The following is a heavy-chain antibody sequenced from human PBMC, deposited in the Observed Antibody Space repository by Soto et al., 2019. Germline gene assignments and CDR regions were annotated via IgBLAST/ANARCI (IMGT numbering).Heavy chain of an antibody. CDR1: VFIXTNYA. V-gene: IGHV3-23*01. J-gene: IGHJ3*01. D-gene: IGHD3-10*01. CDR2: IGGRGNSA. CDR3: VREGRYSFDF. Sequence: GGSLRLSCAASVFIXTNYAMNWVRQAPGKGLEWVSVIGGRGNSAYYADSVKGRFTISRDNSKNTLSLQMSSLTADNTAIYYCVREGRYSFDFWGRGTMVTVSS.